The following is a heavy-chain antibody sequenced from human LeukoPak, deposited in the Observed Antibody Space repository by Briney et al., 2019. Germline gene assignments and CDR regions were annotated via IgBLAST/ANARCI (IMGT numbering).Heavy chain of an antibody. CDR2: IYTSGST. V-gene: IGHV4-61*02. CDR3: ARVGSDYYGSGSYYTHYYMDV. Sequence: SETLALTCTVSGGSIRSGSYYGSWMRQPAGKGREWIGRIYTSGSTNYNPTLKSGVTISVDTSKNQFSLKLSSVTAADTAVYYCARVGSDYYGSGSYYTHYYMDVWGKGTTVTVSS. D-gene: IGHD3-10*01. J-gene: IGHJ6*03. CDR1: GGSIRSGSYY.